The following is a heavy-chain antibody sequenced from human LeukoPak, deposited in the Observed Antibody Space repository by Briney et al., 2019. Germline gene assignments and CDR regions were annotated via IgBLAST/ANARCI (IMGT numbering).Heavy chain of an antibody. V-gene: IGHV4-39*02. Sequence: SETLSLTCTVSGGSISSNNYYWGCIRQPPGKGLEWIGAIHYSGRIYYNPSLKSRITISVDTSKNQFSLKLSSVTAADTAVYYCARDARQSPPFSFDYWGQGTLVTVSS. J-gene: IGHJ4*02. CDR2: IHYSGRI. CDR3: ARDARQSPPFSFDY. CDR1: GGSISSNNYY.